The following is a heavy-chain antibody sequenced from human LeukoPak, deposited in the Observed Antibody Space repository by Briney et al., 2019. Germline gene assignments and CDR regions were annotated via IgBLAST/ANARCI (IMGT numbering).Heavy chain of an antibody. J-gene: IGHJ3*01. V-gene: IGHV1-46*01. Sequence: ASVKVSCKASGYTFTIYYMHWVRQAPGQGLEWMGIINPSGGSTSYAQKFQGRVTMTRDTSTSTVYMELSSLRSEDTAVYYCARSPTSIAAAGVSGFWGQGTMVTVSS. CDR2: INPSGGST. CDR3: ARSPTSIAAAGVSGF. D-gene: IGHD6-13*01. CDR1: GYTFTIYY.